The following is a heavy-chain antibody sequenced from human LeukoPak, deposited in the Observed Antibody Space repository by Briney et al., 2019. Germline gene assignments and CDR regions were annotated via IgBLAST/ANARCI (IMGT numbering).Heavy chain of an antibody. CDR1: GGSIVNYY. CDR2: IYYTGST. Sequence: PSETLSLTCTVSGGSIVNYYWSWIRQPPGKGLEWIGYIYYTGSTVHSPSLKSRVTMSVDMSKKQLSLKLSSVTAADTAVYYCARGRRLVYCSSTSCYVHFDYWGQGTLVTVSS. CDR3: ARGRRLVYCSSTSCYVHFDY. J-gene: IGHJ4*02. D-gene: IGHD2-2*01. V-gene: IGHV4-59*12.